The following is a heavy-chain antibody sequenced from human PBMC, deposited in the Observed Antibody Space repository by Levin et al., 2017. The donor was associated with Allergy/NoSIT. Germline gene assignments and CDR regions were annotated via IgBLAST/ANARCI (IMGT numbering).Heavy chain of an antibody. Sequence: GGSLRLSCAVSGFTPSSNWMHWVRQAPGKGLVWVSRISSDGSTTNYADSVKGRFTVSRDSAQSTLYLQMNSLRAEDTAVYYCVSGLPWGQGTLVTVSS. CDR2: ISSDGSTT. CDR1: GFTPSSNW. V-gene: IGHV3-74*01. J-gene: IGHJ5*02. CDR3: VSGLP.